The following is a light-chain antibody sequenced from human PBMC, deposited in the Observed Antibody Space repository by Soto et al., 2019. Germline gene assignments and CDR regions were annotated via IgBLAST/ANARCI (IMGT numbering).Light chain of an antibody. CDR2: DVN. V-gene: IGLV2-14*03. CDR3: SSYTTTTPVV. CDR1: NSDIGAFDY. Sequence: QSVLTQPASVSGSPGQSITISCTGTNSDIGAFDYVSWYQHHPGKAPRLLIYDVNNWPSGVSDRFSGSKSGNTASLTISGLQAEDEAVYYCSSYTTTTPVVFGGGTQLTVL. J-gene: IGLJ2*01.